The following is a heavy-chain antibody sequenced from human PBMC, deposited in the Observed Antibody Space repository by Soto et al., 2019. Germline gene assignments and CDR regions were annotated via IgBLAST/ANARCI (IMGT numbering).Heavy chain of an antibody. CDR1: GYGFTTDL. V-gene: IGHV5-10-1*01. CDR3: ARHGDIPTRRSATDY. D-gene: IGHD6-6*01. CDR2: IDPSDSYT. Sequence: GESLNLSGTGSGYGFTTDLSSWESQMPGKGLEWMGRIDPSDSYTNYSPSFRGHVIISIDKSISTAYLQWSSLKASDTAMYYCARHGDIPTRRSATDYWGQGDPVTVSS. J-gene: IGHJ4*02.